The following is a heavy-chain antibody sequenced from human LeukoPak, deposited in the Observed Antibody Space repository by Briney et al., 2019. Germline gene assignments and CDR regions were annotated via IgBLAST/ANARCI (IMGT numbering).Heavy chain of an antibody. CDR1: GFTFSSYW. D-gene: IGHD2-2*01. Sequence: GGSLRLSCAASGFTFSSYWMHWVRQAPGKGLVWVSRINTDGSSTSYADSVKGRFTISRDNAKNTLYLQMNSLRAEDTAVYYCARVARDQNYCSSTSCYPADYYYMDVWGKGTTVTVSS. CDR3: ARVARDQNYCSSTSCYPADYYYMDV. CDR2: INTDGSST. V-gene: IGHV3-74*01. J-gene: IGHJ6*03.